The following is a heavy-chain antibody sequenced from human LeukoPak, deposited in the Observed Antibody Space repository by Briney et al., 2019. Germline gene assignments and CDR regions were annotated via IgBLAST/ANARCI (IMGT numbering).Heavy chain of an antibody. CDR3: ARWTGTTLDY. CDR2: ISDSGGST. Sequence: PRGSLRLSCAASGFTFSSYAMSWVRQAPGQGLEWVSAISDSGGSTYYADSVKGRFTISRDNSKNTLYLQMNSLRAEDTALYYCARWTGTTLDYWGQGTLVTVSS. V-gene: IGHV3-23*01. CDR1: GFTFSSYA. D-gene: IGHD1-7*01. J-gene: IGHJ4*02.